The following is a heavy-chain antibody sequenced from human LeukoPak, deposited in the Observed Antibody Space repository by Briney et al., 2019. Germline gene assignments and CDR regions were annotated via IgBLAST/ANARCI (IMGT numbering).Heavy chain of an antibody. CDR2: INWNGGST. CDR3: AKGGLDEYYDILTGYFDY. D-gene: IGHD3-9*01. CDR1: GFTFDDYG. V-gene: IGHV3-20*04. Sequence: GGSLRLSCAASGFTFDDYGMSWVRQAPGKGLEWVSGINWNGGSTGYADSVKGRFTISRDNSKNTLYLQMNSLRAEDTAVYYCAKGGLDEYYDILTGYFDYWGQGTLVTVSS. J-gene: IGHJ4*02.